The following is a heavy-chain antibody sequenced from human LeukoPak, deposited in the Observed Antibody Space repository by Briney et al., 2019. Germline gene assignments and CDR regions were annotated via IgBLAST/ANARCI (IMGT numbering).Heavy chain of an antibody. CDR2: IIPILGTA. J-gene: IGHJ6*02. CDR1: GGTFSSYT. D-gene: IGHD1-20*01. V-gene: IGHV1-69*08. CDR3: AREPHNWNYDYYGMDV. Sequence: ASVKVSCKASGGTFSSYTISWVRQAPGQGLEWMGRIIPILGTANYAQKFQGRVTITADKSTSTAYMELSSLRSEDTAVYYCAREPHNWNYDYYGMDVWGQGTTVTVSS.